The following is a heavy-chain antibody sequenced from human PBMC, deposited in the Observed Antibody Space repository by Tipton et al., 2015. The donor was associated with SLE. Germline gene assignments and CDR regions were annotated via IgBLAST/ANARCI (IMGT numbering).Heavy chain of an antibody. CDR3: ARGIAVAGAFDI. J-gene: IGHJ3*02. CDR2: IYYSGST. V-gene: IGHV4-39*07. Sequence: TLSLTCTVSGGSISSSSYYWGWIRQPPGKGLEWIGSIYYSGSTYYNPPLKSRVTISVDTSKNQFSLKLSSVTAADTAVYYCARGIAVAGAFDIWGQGTMVTVSS. D-gene: IGHD6-19*01. CDR1: GGSISSSSYY.